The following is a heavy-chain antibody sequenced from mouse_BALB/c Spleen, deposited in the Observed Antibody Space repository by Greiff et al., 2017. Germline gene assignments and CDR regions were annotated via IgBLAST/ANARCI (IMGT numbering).Heavy chain of an antibody. V-gene: IGHV1S137*01. CDR2: ISTYYGDA. J-gene: IGHJ4*01. CDR3: ARGITTGGYAMDY. D-gene: IGHD2-4*01. Sequence: VKLMESGAELVRPGVSVKISCKGSGYTFTDYAMHWVKQSHAKSLEWIGVISTYYGDASYNQKFKGKATMTVDKSSSTAYMELARLTSEDSAIYYCARGITTGGYAMDYWGQGTSVTVSS. CDR1: GYTFTDYA.